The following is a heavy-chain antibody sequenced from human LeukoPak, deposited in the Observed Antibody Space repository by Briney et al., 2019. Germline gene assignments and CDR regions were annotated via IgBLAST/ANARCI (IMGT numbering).Heavy chain of an antibody. D-gene: IGHD4-17*01. V-gene: IGHV4-59*01. CDR3: ARGSYGPVLFDY. J-gene: IGHJ4*02. CDR2: IYYTGST. CDR1: GGSITTYY. Sequence: SETLSLTCTVSGGSITTYYLTWIRQPPGKRLQWIGYIYYTGSTNYNPSLKSRVTISVDTSKNQFSLKLSSVTAADTAVYYCARGSYGPVLFDYWGQGTLVTVSS.